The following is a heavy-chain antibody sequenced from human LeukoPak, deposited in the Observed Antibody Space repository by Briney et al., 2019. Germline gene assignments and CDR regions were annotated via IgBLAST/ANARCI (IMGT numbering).Heavy chain of an antibody. CDR3: AKDWIGYCSGGSCYDLDY. D-gene: IGHD2-15*01. CDR1: GFTFSSYG. Sequence: GRSLRLSCAASGFTFSSYGMHWVRQAPGKGLEWVAVISYDGSNKYYADPVKGRFTISRDNSKNTLYLQMNSLRAEDTAVYYCAKDWIGYCSGGSCYDLDYWGQGTLVTVSS. CDR2: ISYDGSNK. V-gene: IGHV3-30*18. J-gene: IGHJ4*02.